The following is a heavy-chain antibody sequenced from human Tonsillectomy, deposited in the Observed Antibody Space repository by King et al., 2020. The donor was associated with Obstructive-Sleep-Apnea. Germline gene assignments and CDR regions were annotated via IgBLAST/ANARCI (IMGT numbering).Heavy chain of an antibody. CDR2: INPKSGGT. J-gene: IGHJ4*02. CDR1: GYTFIDYY. V-gene: IGHV1-2*02. Sequence: VQLVESGAEVKKPGASVKVSCKASGYTFIDYYIHWVRQAPGQGLEWMGWINPKSGGTKYAQKLQGRVTMTRDTSISTAYMEVSSLRSDDTAVYYCAIWLSGYFDYWGQGTLVTVSS. D-gene: IGHD5-18*01. CDR3: AIWLSGYFDY.